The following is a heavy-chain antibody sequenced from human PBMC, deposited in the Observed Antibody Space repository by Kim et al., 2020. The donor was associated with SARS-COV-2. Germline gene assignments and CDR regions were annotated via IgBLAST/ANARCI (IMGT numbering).Heavy chain of an antibody. CDR2: INHSGST. Sequence: SETLSLTCAVYGGSFSGYYWSCIRQPPGKGLEWIGEINHSGSTNYNPSLKSRVTISVDTSKNQFSLKLSSVTAADTAVYYCARVSDWNFDYWGQGTLVTVSS. J-gene: IGHJ4*02. D-gene: IGHD1-1*01. CDR3: ARVSDWNFDY. CDR1: GGSFSGYY. V-gene: IGHV4-34*01.